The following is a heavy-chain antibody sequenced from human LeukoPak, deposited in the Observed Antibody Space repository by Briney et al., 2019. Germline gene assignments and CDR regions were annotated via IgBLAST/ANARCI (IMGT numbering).Heavy chain of an antibody. Sequence: SETLTLTCSVSGVSIRDYYWNWIRQPAGKGLEWIGRFYTSGSTNYNPSLRGRANMSVDTSKNQLSLKVTSVTAADTAVYYCVKDYYYYDSNGYYVNDGFHIWGQGAMVIVSP. CDR3: VKDYYYYDSNGYYVNDGFHI. J-gene: IGHJ3*02. D-gene: IGHD3-22*01. CDR2: FYTSGST. V-gene: IGHV4-4*07. CDR1: GVSIRDYY.